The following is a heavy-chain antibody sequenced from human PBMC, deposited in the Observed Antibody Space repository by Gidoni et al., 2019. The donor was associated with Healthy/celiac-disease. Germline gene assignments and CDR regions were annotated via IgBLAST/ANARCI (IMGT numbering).Heavy chain of an antibody. CDR1: GYTFTYRY. CDR2: ITPCNGNT. V-gene: IGHV1-45*02. J-gene: IGHJ6*02. CDR3: AASGGYCSGGSCRPDLGNYYYYYGMDV. D-gene: IGHD2-15*01. Sequence: QMQLVQSGAEVKKTGSSVKVSCKASGYTFTYRYLHLVRQAPGQALEWMGWITPCNGNTNYEQKFQDRVTITRDRSMSTAYMELSSLRSEDTAMYYCAASGGYCSGGSCRPDLGNYYYYYGMDVWGQGTTVTVSS.